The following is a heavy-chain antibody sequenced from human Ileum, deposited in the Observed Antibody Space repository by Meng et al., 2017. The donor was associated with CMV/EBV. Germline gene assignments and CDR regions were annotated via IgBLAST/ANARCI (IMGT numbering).Heavy chain of an antibody. D-gene: IGHD1-7*01. CDR3: TKEEYNWNYRACFDN. CDR2: IRFDGSDE. CDR1: GFTFSPYA. J-gene: IGHJ4*02. Sequence: GESLMISCASSGFTFSPYAMHWVLDAAGKGLGWVAVIRFDGSDEYYAYSVKCRFTISSDNSKNKLYLQVDSLRAEDTAVYFCTKEEYNWNYRACFDNWGQETLVTVSS. V-gene: IGHV3-33*06.